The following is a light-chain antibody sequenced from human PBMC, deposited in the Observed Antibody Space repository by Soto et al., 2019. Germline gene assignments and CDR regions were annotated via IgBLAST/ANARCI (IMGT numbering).Light chain of an antibody. J-gene: IGLJ2*01. CDR2: EGS. CDR1: SSDVGSNNL. CDR3: CSYAGSSTWAV. V-gene: IGLV2-23*01. Sequence: QSALTQPASVSGSPGQSITISCTGTSSDVGSNNLVSWYQQHPGKAPKLMIYEGSKRPSGVSNRFSGSKSGNTASLTISGLQAEDEADYYCCSYAGSSTWAVFGGGTKVTVL.